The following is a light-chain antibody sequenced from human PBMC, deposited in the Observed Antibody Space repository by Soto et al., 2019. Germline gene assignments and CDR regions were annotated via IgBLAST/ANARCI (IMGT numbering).Light chain of an antibody. V-gene: IGLV2-14*01. Sequence: QSALTQPASVSGSPGQSITISCTGTSSDVGGYNYVSWYQQHPGKAPKFMIYDVSNRPSGVSNRFSGSKSGNTASLTISGLQAEDEADYYCCSYTSTSTLVFGGGTKVTVL. J-gene: IGLJ2*01. CDR3: CSYTSTSTLV. CDR1: SSDVGGYNY. CDR2: DVS.